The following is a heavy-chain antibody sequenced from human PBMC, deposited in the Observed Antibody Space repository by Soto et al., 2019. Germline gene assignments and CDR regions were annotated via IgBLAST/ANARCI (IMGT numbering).Heavy chain of an antibody. D-gene: IGHD6-13*01. CDR3: ARMYSSSWYDYGMDV. CDR1: GYTFTSYG. CDR2: ISAYNGNT. V-gene: IGHV1-18*01. J-gene: IGHJ6*02. Sequence: ASVKVSCKASGYTFTSYGISWVRQAPGQGLEWMGWISAYNGNTNYAQKLQGRVTMTTDTSTSTAYMELRSLRSDDTAAYYCARMYSSSWYDYGMDVWGQGTTVTVS.